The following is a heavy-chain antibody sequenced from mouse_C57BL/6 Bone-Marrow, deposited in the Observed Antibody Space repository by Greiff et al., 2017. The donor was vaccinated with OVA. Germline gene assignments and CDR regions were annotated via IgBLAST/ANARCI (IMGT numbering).Heavy chain of an antibody. CDR2: IRNKANGYTT. Sequence: DVMLVESGGGLVQPGGSLSLSCAASGFTFTDYYMSWVRQPPGKALEWLGFIRNKANGYTTEYSASVKGRFTISRDNSQSILYLQMNALRAEDSATYYCARSITTVVEGAMDYWGQGTSVTVSS. D-gene: IGHD1-1*01. CDR1: GFTFTDYY. V-gene: IGHV7-3*01. J-gene: IGHJ4*01. CDR3: ARSITTVVEGAMDY.